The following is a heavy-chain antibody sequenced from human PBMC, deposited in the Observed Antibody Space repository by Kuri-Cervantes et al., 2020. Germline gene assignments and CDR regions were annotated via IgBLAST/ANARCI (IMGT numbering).Heavy chain of an antibody. J-gene: IGHJ5*02. CDR1: GYTFISYG. CDR3: ARDPPMVRGTDGWFDL. CDR2: VSPYNGDT. V-gene: IGHV1-18*01. Sequence: GGSLRLSCKASGYTFISYGISWVRQAPGQGLEWMGWVSPYNGDTYYAQKVQGRVTMTTDTSTSTAYMELRSLRFDDTAVYFCARDPPMVRGTDGWFDLWGQGTLVTVSS. D-gene: IGHD3-10*01.